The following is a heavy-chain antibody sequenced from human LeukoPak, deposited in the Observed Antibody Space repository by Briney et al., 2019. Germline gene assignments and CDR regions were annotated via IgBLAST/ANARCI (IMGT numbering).Heavy chain of an antibody. CDR1: GGSISSSSYY. J-gene: IGHJ4*02. V-gene: IGHV4-39*01. CDR2: IYYSGST. Sequence: SETLSLTCTVSGGSISSSSYYWGWIHQPPGKGLEWIGSIYYSGSTYYNPSLKSRVTISVDTSKNQFSLKLSSVTAADTAVYYCARHTIRGYDVSTFDYWGQGTLVTVSS. CDR3: ARHTIRGYDVSTFDY. D-gene: IGHD5-12*01.